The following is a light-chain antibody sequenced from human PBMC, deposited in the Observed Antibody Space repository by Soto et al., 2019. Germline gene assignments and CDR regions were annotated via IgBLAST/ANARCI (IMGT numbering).Light chain of an antibody. CDR2: AAS. V-gene: IGKV3-15*01. CDR3: QEYNDWPRGT. Sequence: EVVMTHSPATLSVSPGERATLSCRASQSVDTNLAWYQQKPGEAPRVLIYAASTRATDVPDRFSGSGSGTDFTLTISSLQSEDFVLYYCQEYNDWPRGTFGQGTKVDIK. CDR1: QSVDTN. J-gene: IGKJ1*01.